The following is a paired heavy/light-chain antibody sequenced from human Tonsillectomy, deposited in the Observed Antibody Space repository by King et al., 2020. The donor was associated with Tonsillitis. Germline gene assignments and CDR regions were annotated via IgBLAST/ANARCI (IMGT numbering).Light chain of an antibody. CDR3: SSFTSSSTLV. V-gene: IGLV2-14*01. CDR2: DVN. J-gene: IGLJ3*02. CDR1: SSDVGGYNY. Sequence: QSALTQPASVSGSPGQPITISCTGTSSDVGGYNYVSWYQQHPGKAPKLMIYDVNNRPSGVSNRFSGSKSGNTASLTISGLQAEDEANYYCSSFTSSSTLVFGGGTKLTVL.
Heavy chain of an antibody. CDR1: GGSITTADYY. V-gene: IGHV4-30-4*01. J-gene: IGHJ3*02. Sequence: QVQLQESGPGLVKPSQTLSLTCTVSGGSITTADYYWSWIRQPPGKGLEWIGYIYYSGSTYYNPSLKSRVTISVDTSKNQFSLKLSSVTAADTAVYYCARGLHDYSNYADAFDIWGQGTMVTVSS. CDR2: IYYSGST. D-gene: IGHD4-4*01. CDR3: ARGLHDYSNYADAFDI.